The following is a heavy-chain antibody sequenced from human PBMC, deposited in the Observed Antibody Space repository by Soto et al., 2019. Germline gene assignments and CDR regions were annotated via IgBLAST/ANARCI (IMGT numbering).Heavy chain of an antibody. Sequence: GGSLRLSCAASGFTFSSYWMSWVRQAPGKGLEWVANIKQDGSEKYYVDSVKGRFTISRDNAKNSLYLQMNSLRAEDTAVYYCARDGAYYYDSSGYYYFDYWGQGTLVTVSS. V-gene: IGHV3-7*01. CDR3: ARDGAYYYDSSGYYYFDY. D-gene: IGHD3-22*01. J-gene: IGHJ4*02. CDR1: GFTFSSYW. CDR2: IKQDGSEK.